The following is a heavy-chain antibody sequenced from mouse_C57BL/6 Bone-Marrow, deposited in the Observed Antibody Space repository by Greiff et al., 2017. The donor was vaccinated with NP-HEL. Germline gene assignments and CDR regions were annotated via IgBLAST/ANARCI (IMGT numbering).Heavy chain of an antibody. CDR3: AIYGYFDY. CDR2: ISYDGSN. D-gene: IGHD1-1*02. V-gene: IGHV3-6*01. CDR1: GYSIPSGYF. Sequence: ASGPGLVPPSPSLSLSCSFTGYSIPSGYFWYWFRQFPGNKLEWMGYISYDGSNNYNPSLTNRISITRDTSKNQFFLKLNSVTTEDTATYYCAIYGYFDYWGQGTTLTVSS. J-gene: IGHJ2*01.